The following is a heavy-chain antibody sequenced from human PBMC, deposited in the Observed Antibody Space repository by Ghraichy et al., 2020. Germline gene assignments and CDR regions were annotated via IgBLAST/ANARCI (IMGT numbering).Heavy chain of an antibody. J-gene: IGHJ4*02. CDR3: ARGGAPARTQADS. CDR2: INEDGSGK. V-gene: IGHV3-7*03. CDR1: GFTFSRHW. D-gene: IGHD2-2*01. Sequence: GGSLRLSCAASGFTFSRHWMSWVRQAPEKGLEWVTNINEDGSGKIYVDSVKGRFSISRDNAKNSLYLEMNSLRADDTAIYYCARGGAPARTQADSWGQGTVVTVSS.